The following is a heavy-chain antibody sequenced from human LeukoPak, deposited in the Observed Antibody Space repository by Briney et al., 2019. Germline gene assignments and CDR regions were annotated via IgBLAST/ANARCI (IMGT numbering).Heavy chain of an antibody. V-gene: IGHV4-59*11. CDR3: ARGGSYRPNFQH. CDR1: GGYINSHY. Sequence: PSETLSLTCTVSGGYINSHYWGWIRQPPGKVLEYIGYISYTGSAIYSPSLESRVTISVDTSKNQFSLKLSSVTAADTAVYYCARGGSYRPNFQHWGQGTLVTVSS. CDR2: ISYTGSA. J-gene: IGHJ1*01. D-gene: IGHD1-26*01.